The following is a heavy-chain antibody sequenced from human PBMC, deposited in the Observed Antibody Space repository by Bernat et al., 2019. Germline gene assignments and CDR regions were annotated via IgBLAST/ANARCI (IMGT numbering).Heavy chain of an antibody. CDR2: ISSSSSYI. J-gene: IGHJ3*02. V-gene: IGHV3-21*01. D-gene: IGHD2-2*03. CDR1: GFTFSSYS. CDR3: ARDYGYCSSTSCYDLDAFDI. Sequence: EVQLVESGGGLVKPGGSLRLSCAASGFTFSSYSMNWVRQAPGKGLECVPSISSSSSYIYYADSVKGRFTITRDNAKNSRYLQMNSLRAEDTAVYYCARDYGYCSSTSCYDLDAFDIWGQGTMVTVSS.